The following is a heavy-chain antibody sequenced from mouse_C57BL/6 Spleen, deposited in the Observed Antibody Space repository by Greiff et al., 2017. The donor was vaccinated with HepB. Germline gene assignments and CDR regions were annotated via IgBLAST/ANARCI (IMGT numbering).Heavy chain of an antibody. D-gene: IGHD2-1*01. CDR3: ARHGGNPYAMDY. CDR2: ISSGGSYT. CDR1: GFTFSSYG. J-gene: IGHJ4*01. Sequence: EVQLVESGGDLVKPGGSLKLSCAASGFTFSSYGMSWVRQTPDKRLEWVATISSGGSYTYYPGSVKGRFTISRDNAKNTLYLQMSSLKSEDTAMYYCARHGGNPYAMDYWGQGTSVTVSS. V-gene: IGHV5-6*01.